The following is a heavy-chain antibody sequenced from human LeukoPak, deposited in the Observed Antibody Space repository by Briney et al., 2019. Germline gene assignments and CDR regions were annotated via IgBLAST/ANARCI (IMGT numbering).Heavy chain of an antibody. D-gene: IGHD6-19*01. CDR2: ISGSGDST. CDR1: GFTFSSYG. CDR3: AKGGIAVASTSYYYYMDV. Sequence: GGSLRLSCAASGFTFSSYGMSWVRQAPGKGLEWVSAISGSGDSTHYADSVKGRFTISRDNSKNTLFLQMNSLRADDTAVYHCAKGGIAVASTSYYYYMDVWGKGTTVTISS. V-gene: IGHV3-23*01. J-gene: IGHJ6*03.